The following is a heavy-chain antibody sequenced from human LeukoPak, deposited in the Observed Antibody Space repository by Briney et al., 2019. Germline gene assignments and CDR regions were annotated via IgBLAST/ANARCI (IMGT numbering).Heavy chain of an antibody. CDR3: VALWFGTGVY. CDR1: GFSFSTYE. Sequence: GGSLRLSCAASGFSFSTYEMNWVRQAPGKGLEWVSYITSTSYAISYGDSVKGRFTVSRDNAKESLYLEMNSLRAEDTAIYYCVALWFGTGVYWGQGTLVTFSS. CDR2: ITSTSYAI. V-gene: IGHV3-48*03. D-gene: IGHD3-10*01. J-gene: IGHJ4*02.